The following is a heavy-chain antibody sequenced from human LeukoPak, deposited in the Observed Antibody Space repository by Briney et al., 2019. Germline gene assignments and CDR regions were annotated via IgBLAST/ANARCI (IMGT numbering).Heavy chain of an antibody. CDR2: IYPGDSDT. D-gene: IGHD1-26*01. V-gene: IGHV5-51*01. CDR3: ATLLGSTGIDY. Sequence: GESLKISCQTSGYTFSNYWICWVRQMPGKGLEWMGSIYPGDSDTRYSPSFQGHVTISADESISTASLQWTSLKASDTAIYYCATLLGSTGIDYWGQGTLVTVSS. J-gene: IGHJ4*02. CDR1: GYTFSNYW.